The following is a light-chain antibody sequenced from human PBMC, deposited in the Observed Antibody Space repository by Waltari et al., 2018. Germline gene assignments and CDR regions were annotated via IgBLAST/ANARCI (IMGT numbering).Light chain of an antibody. CDR3: AAWDDSLSGRV. V-gene: IGLV1-47*01. Sequence: QSVLTQPPSASGTPGQRVTISCSGSRSNIGSNYVYWYQQLPGTAPKLLIYRNNRRPAGVPDRFSGSKSGTSASLAISWLRSEDEADYYCAAWDDSLSGRVFGGGTKVTVL. CDR2: RNN. J-gene: IGLJ3*02. CDR1: RSNIGSNY.